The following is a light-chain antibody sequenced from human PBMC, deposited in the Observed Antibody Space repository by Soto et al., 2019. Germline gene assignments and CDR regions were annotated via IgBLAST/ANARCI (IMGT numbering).Light chain of an antibody. CDR1: SFNIGSNT. V-gene: IGLV1-44*01. Sequence: QSVLTQPPSASGTPGQRVTISCSGSSFNIGSNTVNWFQQLPETAPKLLIYSNNQRPSGVPDRFSASKSGISASLAISGLQSEDEADYYCAAWDDGLNGHVFGTGTKVTVL. CDR2: SNN. J-gene: IGLJ1*01. CDR3: AAWDDGLNGHV.